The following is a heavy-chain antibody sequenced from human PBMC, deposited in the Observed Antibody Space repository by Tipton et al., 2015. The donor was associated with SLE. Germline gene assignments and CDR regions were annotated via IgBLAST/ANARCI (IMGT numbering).Heavy chain of an antibody. V-gene: IGHV4-31*03. J-gene: IGHJ3*02. CDR1: GGSISSGGYY. CDR3: ARQAPPNGDAFDI. D-gene: IGHD2-8*01. Sequence: TLSLTCTVSGGSISSGGYYWSWIRQHPGKGLEWIGYIYYSGSTYYNPSLKSRVTISVDTSKNQFSLKLSSVTAADTAVYYCARQAPPNGDAFDIWGQGTMVTVSS. CDR2: IYYSGST.